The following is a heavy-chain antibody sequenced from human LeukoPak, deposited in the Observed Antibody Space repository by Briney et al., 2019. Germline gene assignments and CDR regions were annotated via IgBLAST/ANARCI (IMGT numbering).Heavy chain of an antibody. CDR3: ARDNIRSLDY. CDR1: GFRFSEYI. V-gene: IGHV3-48*04. J-gene: IGHJ4*02. CDR2: ISSGSSTI. Sequence: GGSLRLSCAASGFRFSEYIMNWVRQAPGKGLEWISYISSGSSTIFYADFVKGRFTISRDNARNTFYLQMNSLRVEDTAVYYCARDNIRSLDYWGQGTLVTVSS. D-gene: IGHD1-14*01.